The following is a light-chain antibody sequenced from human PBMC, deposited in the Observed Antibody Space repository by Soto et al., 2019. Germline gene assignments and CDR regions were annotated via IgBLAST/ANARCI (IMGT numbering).Light chain of an antibody. Sequence: AIRMTQSPSSLSASTGDRVTITCRASQGISSYLAWYQQKPGKAPKLLIYAASTLQSGVPSRFSGSGSGTDFTLTINCLQSEDFATYYCQQYYSYPRTFGQGTKLEIK. J-gene: IGKJ2*01. CDR2: AAS. CDR3: QQYYSYPRT. V-gene: IGKV1-8*01. CDR1: QGISSY.